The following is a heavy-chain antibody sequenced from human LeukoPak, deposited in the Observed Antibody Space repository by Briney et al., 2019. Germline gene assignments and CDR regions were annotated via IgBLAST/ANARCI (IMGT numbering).Heavy chain of an antibody. J-gene: IGHJ4*02. Sequence: PSETLSLTCTVSGGSISRYYWNWIRQPPGKGLEWIGYIYYSGTTNYNSSLMSRVTISVDTSKNQFSLKLSSVTAADTAVYYCARFDVSRGVIFPFDYWGQGTLVTVSS. CDR1: GGSISRYY. CDR2: IYYSGTT. V-gene: IGHV4-59*01. D-gene: IGHD3-10*01. CDR3: ARFDVSRGVIFPFDY.